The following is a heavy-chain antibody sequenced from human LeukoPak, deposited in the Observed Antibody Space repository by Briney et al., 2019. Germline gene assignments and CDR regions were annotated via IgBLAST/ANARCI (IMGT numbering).Heavy chain of an antibody. D-gene: IGHD6-19*01. CDR3: ARVPGAVAAHEDY. J-gene: IGHJ4*02. V-gene: IGHV1-2*06. CDR1: GYTFTGYY. CDR2: INPNSGGT. Sequence: ASVKVSCKASGYTFTGYYMHWVRQAPGHGLEWMGQINPNSGGTNYPQKFQARVTMTSYTSISTAYLELSRLRSDDTAISYCARVPGAVAAHEDYWGQGTLVTVSS.